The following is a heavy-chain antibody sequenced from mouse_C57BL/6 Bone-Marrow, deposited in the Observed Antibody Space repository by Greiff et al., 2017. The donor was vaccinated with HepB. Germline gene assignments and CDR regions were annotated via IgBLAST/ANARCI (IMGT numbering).Heavy chain of an antibody. CDR2: IYPRSGNT. CDR1: GYTFTSYG. J-gene: IGHJ2*01. D-gene: IGHD1-1*01. Sequence: LVESGAELARPGASVKLSCKASGYTFTSYGISWVKQRTGQGLEWIGEIYPRSGNTYYNEKFKGKATLTADKSSSTAYMELRSLTSEDSAVYFCARLGYYYGSSYYFDYWGQGTTLTVSS. CDR3: ARLGYYYGSSYYFDY. V-gene: IGHV1-81*01.